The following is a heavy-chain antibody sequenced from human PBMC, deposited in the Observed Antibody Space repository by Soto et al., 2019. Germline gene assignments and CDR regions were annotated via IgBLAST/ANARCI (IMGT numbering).Heavy chain of an antibody. V-gene: IGHV3-23*01. J-gene: IGHJ6*02. CDR1: GFKFSTFA. CDR3: AKEFDTSGYYSYYNAMDV. Sequence: DVQLLESGGGLVKPGGSLRLSCAASGFKFSTFAMSWVRQAPGKGLEWVSSLGDSGTKTYYAASVRGRFIISSDNSKNTVDLQMNSLRAEDTAVYYCAKEFDTSGYYSYYNAMDVWGQGTTVTAAS. D-gene: IGHD3-22*01. CDR2: LGDSGTKT.